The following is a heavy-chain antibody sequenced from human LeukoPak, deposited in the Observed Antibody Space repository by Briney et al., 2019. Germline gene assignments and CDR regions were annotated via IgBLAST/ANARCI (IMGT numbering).Heavy chain of an antibody. D-gene: IGHD6-19*01. CDR3: AKGIAVASFDY. J-gene: IGHJ4*02. V-gene: IGHV3-30*18. Sequence: GSLRLSCAASGFTFSSYGMHWVRQAPGKGLEWVAVISYDGSNKYYADSVKGRFTISRDNSKNTLYLQMNSLRAEDTAVYYCAKGIAVASFDYWGQGTLVTVSS. CDR2: ISYDGSNK. CDR1: GFTFSSYG.